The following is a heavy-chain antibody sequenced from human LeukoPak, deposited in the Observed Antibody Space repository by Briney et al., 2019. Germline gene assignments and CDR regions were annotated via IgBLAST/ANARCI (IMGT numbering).Heavy chain of an antibody. Sequence: GGSLRLSCAASGFTFTTYWMSWVRQAPEKGLEWVANIKEDGSEIHYVDSVKGRFTISRDNAENSLYLQMDSLRAEDTAVYYCAKPGSSRGIAGRRPTKYYFDYWGQGTLVTVSS. CDR1: GFTFTTYW. CDR3: AKPGSSRGIAGRRPTKYYFDY. V-gene: IGHV3-7*03. CDR2: IKEDGSEI. D-gene: IGHD6-6*01. J-gene: IGHJ4*02.